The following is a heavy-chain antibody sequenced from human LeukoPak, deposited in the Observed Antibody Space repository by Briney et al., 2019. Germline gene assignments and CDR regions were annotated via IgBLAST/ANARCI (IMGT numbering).Heavy chain of an antibody. CDR3: TTDPEDWPDF. Sequence: SGGSLRLSCAASGFTFTNAWMSWVRQAPGKGLEWVGRIKNKNDGGATDYAAPVNGRFSISRDDSKNTLDLQMNSLKTEDTAVYYCTTDPEDWPDFWGQGTLVTVSS. CDR2: IKNKNDGGAT. J-gene: IGHJ4*02. V-gene: IGHV3-15*01. CDR1: GFTFTNAW. D-gene: IGHD3/OR15-3a*01.